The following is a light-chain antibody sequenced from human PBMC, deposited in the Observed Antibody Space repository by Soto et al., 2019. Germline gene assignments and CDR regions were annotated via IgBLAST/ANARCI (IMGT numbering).Light chain of an antibody. CDR2: GAS. Sequence: NVLTQSPGTLSLSPGERASLSCRASQSVSSNFLAWFQQKPGQAPRLLIYGASSRAAGIPDRFSGSRSGTDCALTISVLEPEDFAVYCSHQYGTSQDTFGQGTKLEIK. CDR3: HQYGTSQDT. J-gene: IGKJ2*01. V-gene: IGKV3-20*01. CDR1: QSVSSNF.